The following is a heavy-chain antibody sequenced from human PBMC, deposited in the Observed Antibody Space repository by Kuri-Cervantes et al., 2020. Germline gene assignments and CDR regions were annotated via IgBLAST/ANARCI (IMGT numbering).Heavy chain of an antibody. J-gene: IGHJ4*02. CDR3: ASQPGRLYYFDY. CDR1: GFTFNNAW. CDR2: IKPDGSGK. Sequence: GESLKISCAASGFTFNNAWMSWVRQAPGKGLEWVANIKPDGSGKYYDDSVKGRFTISRDNGKNSLYLQMNSLRAEDTAVYYCASQPGRLYYFDYWGQGTLVTVSS. V-gene: IGHV3-7*01.